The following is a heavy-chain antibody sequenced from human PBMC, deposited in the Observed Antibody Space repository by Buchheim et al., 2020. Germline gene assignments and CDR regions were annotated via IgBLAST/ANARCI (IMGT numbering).Heavy chain of an antibody. J-gene: IGHJ4*02. Sequence: QVQLVESGGGVVQPGRSLRLSCAASGFIFSSYAMHWVRQAPGKGLEWVAVIWVEGSNKYYADSVKGRFTTSRDNSKNTLYLQMNSLRAEDTAVYYCARGDLGSTWYGHYWGQGTL. CDR2: IWVEGSNK. D-gene: IGHD6-13*01. CDR3: ARGDLGSTWYGHY. V-gene: IGHV3-33*01. CDR1: GFIFSSYA.